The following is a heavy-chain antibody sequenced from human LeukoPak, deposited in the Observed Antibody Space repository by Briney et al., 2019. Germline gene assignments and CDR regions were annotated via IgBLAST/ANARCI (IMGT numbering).Heavy chain of an antibody. Sequence: SETLSLTCTVSGGSISSYYWSWIRQPPGKGLGWIGYIYYSGSTNYNPSLKSRVTISVDTSKNQFSLKLSSVTAADTAMYYCARVSRGNSVGGDYWGQGTLVTVSS. CDR2: IYYSGST. CDR1: GGSISSYY. D-gene: IGHD4-23*01. CDR3: ARVSRGNSVGGDY. J-gene: IGHJ4*02. V-gene: IGHV4-59*01.